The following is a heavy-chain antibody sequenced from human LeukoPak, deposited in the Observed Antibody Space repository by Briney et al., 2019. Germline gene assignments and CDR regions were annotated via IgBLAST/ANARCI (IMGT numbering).Heavy chain of an antibody. CDR2: IYTSGST. D-gene: IGHD2-21*02. Sequence: SETLSLTCAVSGGSISSYYWSWIRQPAGKGLEWIGHIYTSGSTNYNPSLKSRVTMSVDTSKNQFSLKLSSVTAADTAVYYCARAPYCGGDCFALEDAFDIWGQGTMVTVSS. J-gene: IGHJ3*02. CDR3: ARAPYCGGDCFALEDAFDI. CDR1: GGSISSYY. V-gene: IGHV4-4*07.